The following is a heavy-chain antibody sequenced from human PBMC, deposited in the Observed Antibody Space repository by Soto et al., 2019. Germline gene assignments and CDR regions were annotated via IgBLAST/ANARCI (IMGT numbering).Heavy chain of an antibody. D-gene: IGHD3-16*01. V-gene: IGHV1-58*01. J-gene: IGHJ4*02. CDR3: ALRALSKTVYFDY. CDR1: GFTFTSSA. CDR2: TVVGSGNT. Sequence: SVKVSCKASGFTFTSSAVQWVRQARGQRLEWIGWTVVGSGNTNYAQKFQERVTITRDMSTSTAYMELSSLRSEDTAVYYCALRALSKTVYFDYWGQGTLVTVSS.